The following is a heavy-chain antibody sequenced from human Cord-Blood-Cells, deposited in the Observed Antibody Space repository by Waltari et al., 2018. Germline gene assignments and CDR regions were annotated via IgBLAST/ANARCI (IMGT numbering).Heavy chain of an antibody. CDR1: GGSFSGYY. V-gene: IGHV4-34*01. Sequence: QVQLQQWGAGLLKPSETLSLTCAVHGGSFSGYYWSWLRKPPGTGMEWIGENNHRGSTNNIPSRKSRVTISVDTSKNPFSLRLSAVAAADTAVYYCAGGGVLYYYDSSGFDYWGQGTLVTVSS. CDR3: AGGGVLYYYDSSGFDY. J-gene: IGHJ4*02. D-gene: IGHD3-22*01. CDR2: NNHRGST.